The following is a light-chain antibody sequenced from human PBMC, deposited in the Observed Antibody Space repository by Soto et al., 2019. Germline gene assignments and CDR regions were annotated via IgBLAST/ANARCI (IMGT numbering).Light chain of an antibody. CDR3: QQYHNWPPLT. J-gene: IGKJ4*01. V-gene: IGKV3D-15*01. Sequence: ETLMTQSPATLSASPGERVTLSCRASQNINFNLAWYQQKPGQAPRVLIYGASSRASGIPDRFRGSGSGTDFSLTISRLEHDDFAFYYCQQYHNWPPLTFGGGTRVEIK. CDR1: QNINFN. CDR2: GAS.